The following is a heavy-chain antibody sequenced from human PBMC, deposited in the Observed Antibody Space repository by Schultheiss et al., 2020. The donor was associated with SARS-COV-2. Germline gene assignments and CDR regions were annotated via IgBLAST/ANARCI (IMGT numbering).Heavy chain of an antibody. CDR2: IYHSGST. CDR1: GGSISSGYY. D-gene: IGHD6-19*01. J-gene: IGHJ6*02. CDR3: ARDLRRWGGGWYLSPQYYYYGMDV. V-gene: IGHV4-38-2*02. Sequence: SETLSLTCTVSGGSISSGYYWGWIRQPPGKGLEWIGSIYHSGSTYYNPSLKSRVTISVDTSKNQFSLKLSSVTAADTAVYYCARDLRRWGGGWYLSPQYYYYGMDVWGQGTTVTVSS.